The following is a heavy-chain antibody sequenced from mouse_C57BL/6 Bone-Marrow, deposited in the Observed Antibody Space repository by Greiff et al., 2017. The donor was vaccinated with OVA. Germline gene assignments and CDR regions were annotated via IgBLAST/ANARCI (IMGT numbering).Heavy chain of an antibody. V-gene: IGHV5-9*01. J-gene: IGHJ1*03. CDR1: GFTFSSYT. D-gene: IGHD2-10*02. Sequence: EVQLVESGGGLVKPGGSLKLSCAASGFTFSSYTMSWVHQTPEKRLEWVATISGGGGNTYYPDSVKGRFTISRDNAKNTLYLQMSSLRSEDTALYYCASAYGNYWYFDVWGTGTTVTVSS. CDR3: ASAYGNYWYFDV. CDR2: ISGGGGNT.